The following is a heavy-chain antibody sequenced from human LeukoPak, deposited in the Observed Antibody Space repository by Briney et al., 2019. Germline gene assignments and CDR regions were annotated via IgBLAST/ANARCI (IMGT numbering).Heavy chain of an antibody. CDR2: IKQDGSEK. V-gene: IGHV3-7*01. CDR3: ASISSGYHLMS. CDR1: GFTFSSYW. J-gene: IGHJ5*02. D-gene: IGHD3-22*01. Sequence: GSLRLSCAASGFTFSSYWMSWVRQAPGKGLEWVANIKQDGSEKYYVDSVKGRFTISRDNSKNTLYLQMNSLRAEDTAVYYCASISSGYHLMSWGQGTLVTVSS.